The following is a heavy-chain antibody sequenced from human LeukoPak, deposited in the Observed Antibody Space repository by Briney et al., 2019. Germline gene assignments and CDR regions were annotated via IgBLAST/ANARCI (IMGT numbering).Heavy chain of an antibody. D-gene: IGHD3-10*01. Sequence: ASVKVSCKASGYTFTSYYMHWVRQATGQGLEWMGWMNPNSGNTGYAQKYQGRVTMTRNTSISTAYMELSSLRSEDTAVYYCARAPELLWFGEGYMDVWGKGTTVTISS. CDR2: MNPNSGNT. J-gene: IGHJ6*03. CDR1: GYTFTSYY. V-gene: IGHV1-8*02. CDR3: ARAPELLWFGEGYMDV.